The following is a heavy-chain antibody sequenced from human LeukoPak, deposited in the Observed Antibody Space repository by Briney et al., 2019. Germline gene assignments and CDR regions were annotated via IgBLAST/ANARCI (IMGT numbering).Heavy chain of an antibody. V-gene: IGHV1-46*01. CDR2: INPSGGST. D-gene: IGHD1-14*01. J-gene: IGHJ5*02. CDR1: GYTFTSYY. Sequence: GASVKVSCKASGYTFTSYYMHWVRQAPGQGLECMGIINPSGGSTNYAQKFQGRVTMTRDMSTSTVYMELSSLRSEDTAVYYCAQEVPRAGNWFDPWGQGTLVTVSS. CDR3: AQEVPRAGNWFDP.